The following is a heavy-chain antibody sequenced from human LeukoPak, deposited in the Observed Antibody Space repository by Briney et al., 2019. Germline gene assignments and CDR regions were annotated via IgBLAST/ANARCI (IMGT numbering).Heavy chain of an antibody. CDR1: GGPYGVYY. CDR2: INHSGGT. CDR3: AGPGAGDLDY. D-gene: IGHD3-10*01. V-gene: IGHV4-34*01. J-gene: IGHJ4*02. Sequence: SETLSLTCAVYGGPYGVYYWSWVRQPPGKGLEWIGEINHSGGTNYNSSLKSRVTISVDTSKNHFSLKLSSVTAADTAVYYCAGPGAGDLDYWGQGTLVTVSS.